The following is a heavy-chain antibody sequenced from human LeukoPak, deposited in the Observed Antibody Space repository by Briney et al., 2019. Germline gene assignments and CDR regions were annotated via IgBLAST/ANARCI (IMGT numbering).Heavy chain of an antibody. CDR1: GFTVSGNY. CDR2: MYTGGDT. Sequence: PGGSLRLSCAASGFTVSGNYMSWVRQAPGKGLEWVSVMYTGGDTYYADSLKGRFTISRDNSKNTLYLQMNSLRAEDTAVYYCARDRAPTVTYFDYWGQGTLVTVSS. D-gene: IGHD4-17*01. V-gene: IGHV3-66*01. CDR3: ARDRAPTVTYFDY. J-gene: IGHJ4*02.